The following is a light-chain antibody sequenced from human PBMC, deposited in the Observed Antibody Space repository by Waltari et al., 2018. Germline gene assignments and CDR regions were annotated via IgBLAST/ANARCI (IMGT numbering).Light chain of an antibody. Sequence: SALTQPASVSGSPGQSITISCTGTRSDVGGSDYVSWYQQYPGKAPKLMIYEVSNRPSGVSNRFSGSKSGNTASLTISGLQAEDEADYYCSSYTSGSTRYVFGTGTKVTVL. V-gene: IGLV2-14*01. J-gene: IGLJ1*01. CDR2: EVS. CDR1: RSDVGGSDY. CDR3: SSYTSGSTRYV.